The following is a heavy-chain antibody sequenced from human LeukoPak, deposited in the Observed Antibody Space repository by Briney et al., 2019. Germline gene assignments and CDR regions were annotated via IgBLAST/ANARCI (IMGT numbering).Heavy chain of an antibody. CDR3: ARSMDSGYDSFDY. D-gene: IGHD5-12*01. Sequence: GGSLRLSCAAAGFTFEDYGMTWVRQAPGKGLEWVAGLNWNGGSTSYADSVKGRFTISRDNAKNSLYLQMNSLRAEDTAFYFCARSMDSGYDSFDYWGQGTLATASS. CDR2: LNWNGGST. J-gene: IGHJ4*01. CDR1: GFTFEDYG. V-gene: IGHV3-20*04.